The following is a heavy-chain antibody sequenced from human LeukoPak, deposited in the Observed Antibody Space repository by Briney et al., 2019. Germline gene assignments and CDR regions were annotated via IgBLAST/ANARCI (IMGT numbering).Heavy chain of an antibody. D-gene: IGHD3-3*01. CDR1: GYTFTSDG. CDR2: ISAYNGNT. V-gene: IGHV1-18*01. J-gene: IGHJ6*03. CDR3: ARVHYDFWSGYPRTYYYYYYMDV. Sequence: ASVKIACKAAGYTFTSDGISWVRQAPGQGLEWMGWISAYNGNTNYAQKLQGRVTMTTDTSTSTAYMELRSLRSDDTAVYYCARVHYDFWSGYPRTYYYYYYMDVWGKGTTVTVSS.